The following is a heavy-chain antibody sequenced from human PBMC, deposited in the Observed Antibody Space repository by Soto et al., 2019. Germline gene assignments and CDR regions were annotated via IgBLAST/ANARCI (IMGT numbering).Heavy chain of an antibody. CDR2: IYYSGST. D-gene: IGHD6-19*01. CDR3: ARDLHSSGWYKGGIDY. Sequence: SETLSLTCTVSGGSVSSGSYYWSWIRQPPGKGLDWIGYIYYSGSTNYNPSLKSRVTISVDTSKNQFFLKLSSVTAADTAVYYCARDLHSSGWYKGGIDYWGQGTLVTVS. V-gene: IGHV4-61*01. J-gene: IGHJ4*02. CDR1: GGSVSSGSYY.